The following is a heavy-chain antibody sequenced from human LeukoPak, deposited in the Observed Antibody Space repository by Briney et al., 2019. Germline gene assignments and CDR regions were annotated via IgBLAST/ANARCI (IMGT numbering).Heavy chain of an antibody. Sequence: GGSLRLSCAVSGFTVGNNYMCWLRQAPGQGLEWVSLIYSVGTTSYADSVQGRFTISRDSSQNTLYLQMNSLRVEDTAVYYCARDPPGIAASGSYVWGRGTLVTVSS. V-gene: IGHV3-66*01. CDR1: GFTVGNNY. CDR2: IYSVGTT. D-gene: IGHD6-13*01. CDR3: ARDPPGIAASGSYV. J-gene: IGHJ4*02.